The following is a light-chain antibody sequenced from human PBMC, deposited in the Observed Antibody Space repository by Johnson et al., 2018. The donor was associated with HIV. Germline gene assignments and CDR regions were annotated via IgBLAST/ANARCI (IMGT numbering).Light chain of an antibody. CDR2: DNN. Sequence: QSVLTQPPSVSAAPGQKVTISCFGSSSNIGNNYVSWYQQLPGTAPKLLIYDNNKRPSGIPDRFSGSKSGTSATLGITGLQTGDEADYYCGTWDSSLSAGFYVFGTGTKVTVL. CDR3: GTWDSSLSAGFYV. V-gene: IGLV1-51*01. J-gene: IGLJ1*01. CDR1: SSNIGNNY.